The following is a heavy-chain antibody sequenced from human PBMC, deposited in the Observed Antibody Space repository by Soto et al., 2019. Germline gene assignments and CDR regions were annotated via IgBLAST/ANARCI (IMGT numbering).Heavy chain of an antibody. V-gene: IGHV1-69*13. Sequence: SVKVSCKASGGTFSSYAISWVRQAPGQGLEWMGGIIPIFGTANYAQKFQGRVTITADESTSTAYMELSSLRSEDTAVYYCASGGYPRGYSHGGNWFDPWGQGTLVTVSS. CDR3: ASGGYPRGYSHGGNWFDP. J-gene: IGHJ5*02. D-gene: IGHD5-18*01. CDR2: IIPIFGTA. CDR1: GGTFSSYA.